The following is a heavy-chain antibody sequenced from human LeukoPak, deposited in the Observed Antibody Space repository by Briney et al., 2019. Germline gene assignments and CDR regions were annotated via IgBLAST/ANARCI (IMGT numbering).Heavy chain of an antibody. CDR3: ARSRDGYNLGY. D-gene: IGHD5-24*01. CDR2: INPNSGGT. Sequence: ASVKVSCKASGYTFTSYGISWVRQAPGQGLEWMGRINPNSGGTNYAQKFQGRVTMTRDTSISTAYMELSRLRSDDTAVYYCARSRDGYNLGYWGQGTLVTVSS. CDR1: GYTFTSYG. V-gene: IGHV1-2*06. J-gene: IGHJ4*02.